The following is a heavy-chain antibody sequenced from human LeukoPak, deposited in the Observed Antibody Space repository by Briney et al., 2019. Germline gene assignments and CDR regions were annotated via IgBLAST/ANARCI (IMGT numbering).Heavy chain of an antibody. CDR2: IRYDGSNR. CDR1: GFTFSNYG. J-gene: IGHJ4*02. CDR3: AKADTVAAAGTIFDY. Sequence: GGSLRLSCAASGFTFSNYGMHWVRQAPGKGLEWILFIRYDGSNRYYADSVKDRFTISRDNSKNTLYLQMNSLRAEDTAVYYCAKADTVAAAGTIFDYWGQGTLVTVSS. D-gene: IGHD6-13*01. V-gene: IGHV3-30*02.